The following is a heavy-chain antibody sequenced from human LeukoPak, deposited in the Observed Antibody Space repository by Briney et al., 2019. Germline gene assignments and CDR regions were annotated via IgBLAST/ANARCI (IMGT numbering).Heavy chain of an antibody. J-gene: IGHJ4*02. CDR1: GGSISSGSYY. Sequence: PSQTLSLTCTVSGGSISSGSYYWSWIRQPAGKGLEWIGRIYTSGSTNYNPSLKSRVTISVDTSKNQFSLKLSSVTAADTAVYYCARDPERQNYDSSGFDYWGQGTLVTVSS. D-gene: IGHD3-22*01. CDR3: ARDPERQNYDSSGFDY. CDR2: IYTSGST. V-gene: IGHV4-61*02.